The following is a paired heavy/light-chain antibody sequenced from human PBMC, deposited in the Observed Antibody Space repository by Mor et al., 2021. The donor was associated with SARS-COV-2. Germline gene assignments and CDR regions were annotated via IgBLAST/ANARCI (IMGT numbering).Heavy chain of an antibody. CDR3: AREVRRGYYYYYGMDV. J-gene: IGHJ6*02. Sequence: QVQLVESGGGLVKPGGSLRLSCAASGFTFSDYYMSWIRQAPGKGLEWVSYISSSSSYTNYADSVKGRFTISRDNAKNSLYLQMNSLRAEDTAVYYCAREVRRGYYYYYGMDVWGQGTTVTVSS. CDR2: ISSSSSYT. D-gene: IGHD3-10*01. V-gene: IGHV3-11*06. CDR1: GFTFSDYY.
Light chain of an antibody. J-gene: IGKJ2*01. V-gene: IGKV1-39*01. CDR2: AAS. CDR1: QSISSY. Sequence: DIQMTQSPSSLSASVGDRVTITCRASQSISSYLNWYQQKPGKAPKLLIYAASSLQSGVPSRFSGSGSGTDFTLTISSLQPEDFATYYCQQSYSTPRVYTFGQGTKLEIK. CDR3: QQSYSTPRVYT.